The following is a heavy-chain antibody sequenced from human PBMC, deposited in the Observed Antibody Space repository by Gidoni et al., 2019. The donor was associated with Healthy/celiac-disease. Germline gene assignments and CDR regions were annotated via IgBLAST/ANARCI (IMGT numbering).Heavy chain of an antibody. CDR1: GGSFSGYY. Sequence: QVQLQQWGAGLLKPSATLSLTCAVYGGSFSGYYWSWIRQPPGKGLEWIGEINHSGSTNYHPSLKSRVTISVDTSKNQFSLKLSSVTAADTAVYYGARRGAAAAGTRRYWYFDLWGRGTLVTVSS. CDR3: ARRGAAAAGTRRYWYFDL. J-gene: IGHJ2*01. D-gene: IGHD6-13*01. CDR2: INHSGST. V-gene: IGHV4-34*01.